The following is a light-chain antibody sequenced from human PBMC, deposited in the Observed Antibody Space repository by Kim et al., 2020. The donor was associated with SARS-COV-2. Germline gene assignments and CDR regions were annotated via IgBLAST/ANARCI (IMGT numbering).Light chain of an antibody. J-gene: IGLJ2*01. CDR2: EVS. V-gene: IGLV2-18*02. CDR1: TSDVGSYNR. CDR3: SSYTSSSTLI. Sequence: SVPISCTGTTSDVGSYNRVSWYQQPPGTAPKLIIYEVSDRPSGVPHRFSGSKSGNTASLTISWLQTEDEADYYCSSYTSSSTLIFGGGTQLTVL.